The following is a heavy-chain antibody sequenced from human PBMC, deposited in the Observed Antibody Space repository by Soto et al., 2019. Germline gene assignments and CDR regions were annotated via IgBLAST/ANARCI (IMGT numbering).Heavy chain of an antibody. CDR2: IIPIFGTA. D-gene: IGHD2-15*01. V-gene: IGHV1-69*13. CDR3: ARALREGSAPSD. CDR1: GGTFSSYA. J-gene: IGHJ4*02. Sequence: ASVKVSCKASGGTFSSYAISWVRQAPGQGLEWMGGIIPIFGTANYAQKFQGRVTITADESTSTAYMELSSLRSEDTAVYYCARALREGSAPSDWGQGTLVTVSS.